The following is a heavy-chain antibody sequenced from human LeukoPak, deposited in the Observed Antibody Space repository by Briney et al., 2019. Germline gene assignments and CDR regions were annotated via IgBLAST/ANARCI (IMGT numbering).Heavy chain of an antibody. CDR2: IKEDGSEQ. Sequence: PGGSLRLSCAASGFTFSSYWMSWVRQTPGEGLEWVANIKEDGSEQYYVDFVRGRFTVSTDNAKNSLYLQMNNLRAEDTAVYYCTIDSMSYFDYWGQGTLVTVSS. V-gene: IGHV3-7*01. D-gene: IGHD2-21*01. J-gene: IGHJ4*02. CDR1: GFTFSSYW. CDR3: TIDSMSYFDY.